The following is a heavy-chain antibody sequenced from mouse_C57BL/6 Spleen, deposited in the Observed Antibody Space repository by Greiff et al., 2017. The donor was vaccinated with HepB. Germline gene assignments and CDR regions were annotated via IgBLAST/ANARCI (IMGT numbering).Heavy chain of an antibody. D-gene: IGHD1-1*01. CDR2: IYPGGGYT. J-gene: IGHJ2*01. CDR1: GYTFTNYW. V-gene: IGHV1-63*01. CDR3: ARQGYGSSPFDY. Sequence: VQLKQSGAELVRPGTSVKMSCKASGYTFTNYWIGWAKQRPGHGLEWIGDIYPGGGYTNYNEKFKGKATLTADKSSSTAYMQFSSLTSEDSAIYYCARQGYGSSPFDYWGQGTTLTVSS.